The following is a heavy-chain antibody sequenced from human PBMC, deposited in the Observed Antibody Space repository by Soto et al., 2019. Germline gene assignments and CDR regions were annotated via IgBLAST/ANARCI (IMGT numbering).Heavy chain of an antibody. CDR2: ISSNSAYI. J-gene: IGHJ5*02. CDR3: TRDASRDSSARGWFDP. Sequence: PGGSLRLSCAASGFTFRSFTMNWVRQAPGKGLEWVSTISSNSAYIYCTDALRGRFTISRDNAKNSLHLQMNSLRAEDTAVYYCTRDASRDSSARGWFDPWGPGTLVIVSS. V-gene: IGHV3-21*01. CDR1: GFTFRSFT. D-gene: IGHD6-13*01.